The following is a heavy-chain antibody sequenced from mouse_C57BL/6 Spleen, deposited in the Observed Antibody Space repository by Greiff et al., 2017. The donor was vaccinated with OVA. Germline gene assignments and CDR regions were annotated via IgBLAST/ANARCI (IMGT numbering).Heavy chain of an antibody. J-gene: IGHJ4*01. D-gene: IGHD1-1*01. V-gene: IGHV14-2*01. CDR1: GFTIKDYY. Sequence: VQLQQSGAELVKPGASVKLSCTASGFTIKDYYMHWVKQRTEQGLEWIGRIDPEDGETKYAPKFQGKATITADTSSNTAYLQLSSLTSEDTAVYYGASSGTTVVAFYAMDYWGQGTSVTVSA. CDR3: ASSGTTVVAFYAMDY. CDR2: IDPEDGET.